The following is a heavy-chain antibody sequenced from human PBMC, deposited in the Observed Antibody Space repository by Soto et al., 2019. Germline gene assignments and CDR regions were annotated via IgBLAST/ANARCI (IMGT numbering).Heavy chain of an antibody. Sequence: QVQLVESGGGVVQPGRSLRLSCAASGFTFSSYGMHWVRQAPGKGLEWVAVISYDGSNKYYADSVKGRFTISRDNSKNTLYLQMNSLRAEDTAVYYCAKDLNQYSSSDSGMDVWGQGTTVTVSS. CDR1: GFTFSSYG. V-gene: IGHV3-30*18. D-gene: IGHD6-6*01. CDR2: ISYDGSNK. CDR3: AKDLNQYSSSDSGMDV. J-gene: IGHJ6*02.